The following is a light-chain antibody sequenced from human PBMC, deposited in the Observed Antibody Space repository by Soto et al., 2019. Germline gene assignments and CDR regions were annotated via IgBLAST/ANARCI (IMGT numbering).Light chain of an antibody. CDR1: QSISVW. V-gene: IGKV1-5*03. J-gene: IGKJ1*01. CDR3: QQYHSFSRT. CDR2: KPS. Sequence: DIQMTQSPSTLSASVGCRVTITCRASQSISVWLAWYQQKPGKAPKPLIYKPSSLESGVPSRFSGSGSGTEFTLTISSLQPDDFATYFCQQYHSFSRTFGPGTRVKIK.